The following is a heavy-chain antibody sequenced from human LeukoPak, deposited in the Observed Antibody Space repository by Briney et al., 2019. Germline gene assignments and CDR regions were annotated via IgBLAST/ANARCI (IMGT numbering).Heavy chain of an antibody. Sequence: ASVKVSCTASGGTFSSYAISWVRQAPGQGLEWMGGIIPIFGTANYAQKFQGRVTITADESTSTAYMELSSLRSEDTAVYYCAREAARQQLVYYYGMDVWGQGTTVTVSS. J-gene: IGHJ6*02. CDR3: AREAARQQLVYYYGMDV. CDR2: IIPIFGTA. D-gene: IGHD6-6*01. V-gene: IGHV1-69*13. CDR1: GGTFSSYA.